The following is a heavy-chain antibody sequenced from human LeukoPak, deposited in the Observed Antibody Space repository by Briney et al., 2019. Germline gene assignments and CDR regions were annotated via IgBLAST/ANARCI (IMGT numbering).Heavy chain of an antibody. Sequence: ASVTVSCTATGGTFSRYAISWVGRAPGPRLEGMGGIIPIFGTANYAQKFQGRVTITTDESTSTAYMELSSLRSEDTAVYYCARGREYSSSYYHYMDVWGKGTTVTVSS. CDR2: IIPIFGTA. J-gene: IGHJ6*03. V-gene: IGHV1-69*05. D-gene: IGHD6-6*01. CDR3: ARGREYSSSYYHYMDV. CDR1: GGTFSRYA.